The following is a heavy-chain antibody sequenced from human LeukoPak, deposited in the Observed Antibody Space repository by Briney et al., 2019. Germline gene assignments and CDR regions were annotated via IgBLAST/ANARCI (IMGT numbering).Heavy chain of an antibody. D-gene: IGHD6-13*01. CDR1: GGSISSYY. CDR2: IYYSGST. J-gene: IGHJ4*02. Sequence: PSETLSLTCTVSGGSISSYYWSWIRQPPGKGLEWIGYIYYSGSTNYNPSLKSRVTISVDTSKNQFSLKLSSVTTADTAVYYCARHGPMYSSSWSFDYWGQGTLVTVSS. V-gene: IGHV4-59*08. CDR3: ARHGPMYSSSWSFDY.